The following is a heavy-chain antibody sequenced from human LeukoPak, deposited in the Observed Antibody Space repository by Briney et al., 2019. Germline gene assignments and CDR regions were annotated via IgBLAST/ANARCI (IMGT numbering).Heavy chain of an antibody. V-gene: IGHV3-11*04. CDR2: ISTSGSTT. D-gene: IGHD3-10*01. Sequence: GGSLRLSCAASGITFNYYYMSWIRQPPGKGLELVSYISTSGSTTHYADSVKGRFTISRDNAKNSLYLQMNSLRAEDTAVYYCARDYFGSGFVDYWGQGTLVTVSS. CDR1: GITFNYYY. J-gene: IGHJ4*02. CDR3: ARDYFGSGFVDY.